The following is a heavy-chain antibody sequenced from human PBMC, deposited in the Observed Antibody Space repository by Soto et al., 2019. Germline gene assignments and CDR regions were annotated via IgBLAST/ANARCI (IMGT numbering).Heavy chain of an antibody. CDR3: ASAPTKVVTPYYFDY. J-gene: IGHJ4*02. D-gene: IGHD2-21*02. CDR2: ISYDGSNK. V-gene: IGHV3-30-3*01. CDR1: GFAFSNYA. Sequence: QVQLVESGGGVVQPGRSLRLSCAASGFAFSNYAMHWVRQAPGKGLEWVAVISYDGSNKYYADSVKGRFTISRDNSKNTLYLQMNSLRAEDTAVYYCASAPTKVVTPYYFDYWGQGTRVTVSS.